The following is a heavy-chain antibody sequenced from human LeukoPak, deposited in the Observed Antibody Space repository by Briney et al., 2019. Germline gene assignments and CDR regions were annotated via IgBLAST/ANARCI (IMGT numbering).Heavy chain of an antibody. V-gene: IGHV3-23*01. J-gene: IGHJ4*02. CDR3: AKDGRYYDILTGYYIDPYYFDY. Sequence: PGGSLRLSRAASGFTFSSYAMSWVRQAPGKGLEGVSAISGSGGSTYYADSVKGRCTISRDNSKNTLYLQMNSLRAEDTAVYYCAKDGRYYDILTGYYIDPYYFDYWGQGTLVTVSS. D-gene: IGHD3-9*01. CDR2: ISGSGGST. CDR1: GFTFSSYA.